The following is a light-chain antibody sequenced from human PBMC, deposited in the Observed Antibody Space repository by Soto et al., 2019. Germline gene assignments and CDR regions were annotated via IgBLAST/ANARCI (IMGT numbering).Light chain of an antibody. J-gene: IGLJ2*01. CDR1: SGHSSYA. CDR3: QTWGTGPVV. V-gene: IGLV4-69*01. Sequence: QLVLTQSPSASASLGASVKLTCTLSSGHSSYAIAWHQQQPEKGPRYLMKLNSDGSHSKRDGIPDRFSGSSSGAERYLTISSLQSEDEAAYYCQTWGTGPVVFGGGTKVTVL. CDR2: LNSDGSH.